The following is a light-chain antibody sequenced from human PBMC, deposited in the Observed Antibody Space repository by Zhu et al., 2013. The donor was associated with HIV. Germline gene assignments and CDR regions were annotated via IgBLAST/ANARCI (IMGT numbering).Light chain of an antibody. Sequence: EIVLTQSPGTLSLSPGDRATLSCRASQSVSGAYLAWYQQKPGQAPRVLIFGASRRATDIPDRFSGSGSGTDFTLIINRLEPEDVAIYYCQHYSSSPPGLTFGGGTKVDIK. CDR3: QHYSSSPPGLT. J-gene: IGKJ4*01. V-gene: IGKV3-20*01. CDR2: GAS. CDR1: QSVSGAY.